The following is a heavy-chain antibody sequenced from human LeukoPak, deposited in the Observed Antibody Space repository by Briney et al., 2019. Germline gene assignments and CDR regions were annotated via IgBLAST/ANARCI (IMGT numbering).Heavy chain of an antibody. CDR3: VRGTSNACHI. CDR1: GYSFTGYN. CDR2: INPNSGDT. Sequence: ASVKVSCKSSGYSFTGYNMYWVRQAPGQGLEWMGWINPNSGDTNYAQKFQGRVTMTRDTSITTAYMELSRLRSDDTAMYYCVRGTSNACHIWGQGTMVTVSS. J-gene: IGHJ3*02. V-gene: IGHV1-2*02. D-gene: IGHD1-1*01.